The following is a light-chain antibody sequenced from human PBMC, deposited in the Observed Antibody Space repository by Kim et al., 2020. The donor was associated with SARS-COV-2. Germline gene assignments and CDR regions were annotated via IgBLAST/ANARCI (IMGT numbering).Light chain of an antibody. CDR3: CSYAGSYTLV. CDR2: DVS. J-gene: IGLJ2*01. Sequence: QSALTQPRSVSGSPGQSVTISCTGTSSDVGGYNYVSWYQQHRGKAPKLMIYDVSKRPSGVPDRFSGSKSGNTASLTNSGLQAEDEADYYCCSYAGSYTLVFGGGTQLTVL. CDR1: SSDVGGYNY. V-gene: IGLV2-11*01.